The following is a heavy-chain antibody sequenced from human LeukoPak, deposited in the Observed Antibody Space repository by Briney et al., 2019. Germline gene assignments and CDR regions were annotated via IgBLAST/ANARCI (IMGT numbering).Heavy chain of an antibody. CDR1: GGTFSSYA. CDR2: IIPILGIA. Sequence: SVKVSCKASGGTFSSYAISWVRQAPGQGLEWMGRIIPILGIANYAQKFQGRVTITADKSTSTAYMELSSLRSEATAVYYCARWGPVFGNDYWGQGTLVTVSS. J-gene: IGHJ4*02. V-gene: IGHV1-69*04. D-gene: IGHD3-16*01. CDR3: ARWGPVFGNDY.